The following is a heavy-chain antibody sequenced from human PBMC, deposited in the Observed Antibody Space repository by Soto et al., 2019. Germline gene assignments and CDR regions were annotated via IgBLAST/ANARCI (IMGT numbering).Heavy chain of an antibody. D-gene: IGHD3-10*01. Sequence: SVKVSCKASGGSFSTYGINWVRLAPGQGLEWMGGIIPKFGTTNYAQKFQGRVTITADESTNTAYMELNYLRAEDTALYYCARLYGSGSTRRVRIDYWGQGTLVTAPQ. CDR3: ARLYGSGSTRRVRIDY. CDR1: GGSFSTYG. V-gene: IGHV1-69*13. CDR2: IIPKFGTT. J-gene: IGHJ4*02.